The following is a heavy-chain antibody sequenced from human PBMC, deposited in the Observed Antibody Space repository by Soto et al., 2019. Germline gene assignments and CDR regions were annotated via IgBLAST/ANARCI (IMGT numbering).Heavy chain of an antibody. CDR1: GGTFSSYA. J-gene: IGHJ5*02. D-gene: IGHD3-10*01. Sequence: QVQLVQSGAEVKKPGSSVKVSCKASGGTFSSYAISWVRQAPGKGLEWMGGIIPIFGTANYAKQFQGRVTITADKSTSPAYMALSSLRAADTAVYYCAGGAGSYYCLDPWGQGTRVTVSS. CDR3: AGGAGSYYCLDP. V-gene: IGHV1-69*06. CDR2: IIPIFGTA.